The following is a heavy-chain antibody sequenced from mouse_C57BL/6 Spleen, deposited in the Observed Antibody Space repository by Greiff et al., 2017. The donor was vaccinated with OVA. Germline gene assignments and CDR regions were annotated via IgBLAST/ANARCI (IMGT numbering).Heavy chain of an antibody. J-gene: IGHJ2*01. Sequence: VQLQQSGAELVRPGASVKLSCTASGFNIKDDYMHWVKQRPEQGLEWIGWIDPENGDTEYASKFQGKATITADTSSNTAYLQLSSLTSEDTAVYYCTTDGNYRYYFDYWGQGTTLTVSS. V-gene: IGHV14-4*01. CDR2: IDPENGDT. D-gene: IGHD2-1*01. CDR3: TTDGNYRYYFDY. CDR1: GFNIKDDY.